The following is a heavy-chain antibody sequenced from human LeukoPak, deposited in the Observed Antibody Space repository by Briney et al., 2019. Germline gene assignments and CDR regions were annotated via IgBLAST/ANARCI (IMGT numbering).Heavy chain of an antibody. Sequence: ASVKVSYKPSGGAFSSYAISWVRQAPGQGLEWMGGIIPIFGTANYAQKFQGRVTITADKSTSTAYMELSSLRSEDTAVYYCARVWFYYGSGSRGAYYFDYWGQGTLVTVSS. CDR2: IIPIFGTA. CDR1: GGAFSSYA. V-gene: IGHV1-69*06. CDR3: ARVWFYYGSGSRGAYYFDY. D-gene: IGHD3-10*01. J-gene: IGHJ4*02.